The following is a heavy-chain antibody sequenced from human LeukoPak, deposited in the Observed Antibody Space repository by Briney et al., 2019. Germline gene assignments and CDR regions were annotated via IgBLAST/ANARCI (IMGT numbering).Heavy chain of an antibody. Sequence: GGSLRLSCAASGFTFGSYAMSWVRQAPGKGLEWLSAISGRGGSTYYADSVQGRFTISRDNSKNTLYLQMNSLRAEDTAVYYCAKDGRDGYSYGYYYYYMDVWGKGTTVTVSS. CDR1: GFTFGSYA. V-gene: IGHV3-23*01. CDR3: AKDGRDGYSYGYYYYYMDV. D-gene: IGHD5-18*01. J-gene: IGHJ6*03. CDR2: ISGRGGST.